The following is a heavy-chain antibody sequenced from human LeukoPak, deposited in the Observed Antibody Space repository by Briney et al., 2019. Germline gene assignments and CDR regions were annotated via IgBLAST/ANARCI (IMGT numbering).Heavy chain of an antibody. CDR1: GFTVSRNS. CDR3: AREVFCSSTSCYDY. D-gene: IGHD2-2*01. CDR2: IYSGGST. V-gene: IGHV3-53*01. Sequence: PGGSLRLSCAASGFTVSRNSMSWVRQASGKGLEWVSVIYSGGSTYYADSVKGRFTISRDNSKNTLYLQMNSLRAEDTAVYFRAREVFCSSTSCYDYWGQGTLVTVSS. J-gene: IGHJ4*02.